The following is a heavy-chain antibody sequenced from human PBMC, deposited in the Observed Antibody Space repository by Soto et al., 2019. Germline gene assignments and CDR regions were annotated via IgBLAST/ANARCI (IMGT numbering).Heavy chain of an antibody. D-gene: IGHD6-13*01. CDR3: ATHDGPAAAGLVLDF. J-gene: IGHJ4*02. Sequence: EVQLVESGGGMVRPGGSLRLSCEASGFTFSSRWMTWVRQGPGKGLEWVANIKQDENGKDYVDSVKGRFTISRDNAKNSLYLQMNRLRAADPAVYYCATHDGPAAAGLVLDFWGPGNLVTVSS. V-gene: IGHV3-7*02. CDR2: IKQDENGK. CDR1: GFTFSSRW.